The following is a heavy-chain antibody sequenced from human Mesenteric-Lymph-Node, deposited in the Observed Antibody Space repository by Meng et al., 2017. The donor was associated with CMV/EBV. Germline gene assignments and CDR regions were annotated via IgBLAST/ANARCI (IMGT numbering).Heavy chain of an antibody. J-gene: IGHJ6*02. CDR3: ARDLRSSSTSSGYYDYGMDV. CDR2: MNPNSGNT. CDR1: GYTFTSYD. V-gene: IGHV1-8*01. Sequence: ASVKVSCKASGYTFTSYDINWVRQATGQGLEWMGWMNPNSGNTGYAQKFQGRVTMTRNTSISTAYLELSWLRSDDSAVYYCARDLRSSSTSSGYYDYGMDVWGQGTTVTVSS. D-gene: IGHD2-2*01.